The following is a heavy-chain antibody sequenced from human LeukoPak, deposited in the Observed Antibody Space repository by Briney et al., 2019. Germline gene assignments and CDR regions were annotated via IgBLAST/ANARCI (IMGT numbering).Heavy chain of an antibody. Sequence: GGSLRLSCAASGFTFSSYWMSWVRQAPGKVLEWVANIKKDGSEKYYVDSVKGRFTISRDNAKTSLYLQMNSLRAEDTAVYYCARDLSGVTGYTYGRGIDYWGQGTLVTVSS. CDR2: IKKDGSEK. D-gene: IGHD5-18*01. CDR3: ARDLSGVTGYTYGRGIDY. CDR1: GFTFSSYW. J-gene: IGHJ4*02. V-gene: IGHV3-7*01.